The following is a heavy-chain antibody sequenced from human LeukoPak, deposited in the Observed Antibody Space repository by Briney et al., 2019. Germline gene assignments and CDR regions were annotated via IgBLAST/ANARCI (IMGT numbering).Heavy chain of an antibody. D-gene: IGHD3-3*01. J-gene: IGHJ4*02. Sequence: ETLSLTCTVSGGSISSSSYYWGWIRQPPGKGLEWVSSISSSSSYIYYADSVKGRFTISRDNAKNSLYLQMNSLRAEDTAVYYCARDRGIVGSGFYYNDYWGQGTLVTVSS. CDR3: ARDRGIVGSGFYYNDY. CDR1: GGSISSSS. V-gene: IGHV3-21*04. CDR2: ISSSSSYI.